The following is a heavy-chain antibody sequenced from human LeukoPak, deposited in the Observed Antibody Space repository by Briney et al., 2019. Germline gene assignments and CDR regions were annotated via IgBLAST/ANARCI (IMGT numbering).Heavy chain of an antibody. CDR1: GGSMKSGSYY. D-gene: IGHD3-10*01. CDR2: FYTSGHT. CDR3: ARDRSITMVRGGYFDI. V-gene: IGHV4-61*09. J-gene: IGHJ3*02. Sequence: PSETLSLTCTVSGGSMKSGSYYWTWIRQPAGKGLEWIGHFYTSGHTNYNPSLKSRVTISVDTSKNQFSLKLSPVTAADTAVYYCARDRSITMVRGGYFDIWGQGTMVTVSS.